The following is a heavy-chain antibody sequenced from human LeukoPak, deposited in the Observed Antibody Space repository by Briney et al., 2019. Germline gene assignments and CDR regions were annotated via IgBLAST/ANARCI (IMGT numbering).Heavy chain of an antibody. V-gene: IGHV4-39*01. CDR2: MSYSGST. Sequence: PSETLSLTCTVSRGSISSRSFYWGWIRQPPGKGLEYIGSMSYSGSTYYNPSLKSRVTISVDTSKNQFSLKLSSVTAADTAVYYCARLTNSDSSGYYLDYWGQGPLVPVSS. D-gene: IGHD3-22*01. J-gene: IGHJ4*02. CDR1: RGSISSRSFY. CDR3: ARLTNSDSSGYYLDY.